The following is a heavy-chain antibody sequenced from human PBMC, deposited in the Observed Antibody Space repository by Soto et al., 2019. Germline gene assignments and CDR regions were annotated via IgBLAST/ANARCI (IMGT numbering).Heavy chain of an antibody. D-gene: IGHD7-27*01. CDR3: ARGWGRIFDY. CDR1: GGSFSGYY. J-gene: IGHJ4*02. Sequence: QVQLQQWGAGLLKPSETLSLTCAVYGGSFSGYYWNWIRQPPGKGLEWIGEINHSGGANYNPSLKSRVTISVDTSKNQFSLKLSSVTAADTAVYYCARGWGRIFDYWSQGTLVTVSS. V-gene: IGHV4-34*01. CDR2: INHSGGA.